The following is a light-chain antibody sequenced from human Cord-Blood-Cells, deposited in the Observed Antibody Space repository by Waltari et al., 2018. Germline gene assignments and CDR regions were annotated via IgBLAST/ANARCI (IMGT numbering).Light chain of an antibody. V-gene: IGLV2-14*03. CDR2: DVS. CDR1: SSAVGGYNY. Sequence: QSALTQPASVSGSPGQSITISCTGTSSAVGGYNYVSWYQRHPGNAPKLMIYDVSNRPSGVSNRFSGSKSGNTASLTISGLQAEDEADYYCSSYTSSSTLVFGTGTKVTVL. J-gene: IGLJ1*01. CDR3: SSYTSSSTLV.